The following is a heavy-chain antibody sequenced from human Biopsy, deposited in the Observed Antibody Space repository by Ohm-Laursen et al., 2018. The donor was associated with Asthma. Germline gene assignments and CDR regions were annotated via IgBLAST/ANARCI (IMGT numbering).Heavy chain of an antibody. CDR3: AREGVAGTHIED. CDR1: GFTFSTYG. D-gene: IGHD6-19*01. Sequence: SLRLSCAASGFTFSTYGMHWVRQAPGMGLEWVAFIAWDGINSYYADSVKGRFTISRDNSKNTLSLQMNSLTAEDTAVYYCAREGVAGTHIEDWGQGTLVTVSS. CDR2: IAWDGINS. J-gene: IGHJ4*02. V-gene: IGHV3-30*03.